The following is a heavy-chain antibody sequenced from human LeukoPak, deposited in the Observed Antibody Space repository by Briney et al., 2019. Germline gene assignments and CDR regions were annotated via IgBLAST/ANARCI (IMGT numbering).Heavy chain of an antibody. CDR1: GYTFTGYY. CDR3: ARSMVRGVLPELNYYYYYGMDV. D-gene: IGHD3-10*01. CDR2: INPNSGGT. V-gene: IGHV1-2*02. J-gene: IGHJ6*02. Sequence: ASVKVSCKASGYTFTGYYMHWVRQAPGQGLEWMGWINPNSGGTNYAQKFQGRVTMTRDTSISTAYMELSSLRSEDTAVYYCARSMVRGVLPELNYYYYYGMDVWGQGTTVTVSS.